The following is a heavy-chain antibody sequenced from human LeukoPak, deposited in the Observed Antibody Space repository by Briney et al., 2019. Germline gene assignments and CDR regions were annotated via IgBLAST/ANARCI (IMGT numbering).Heavy chain of an antibody. CDR1: GFTFSSYA. V-gene: IGHV3-30-3*01. CDR2: ISYDGSNK. CDR3: ASGSSSS. J-gene: IGHJ4*02. Sequence: GGSLRLSCAASGFTFSSYAMHLVRQTPGKGLEWVAVISYDGSNKYYADSVKGRFTISRDNSKNTLYLQMNSLRAEDTAVYYCASGSSSSWGQGTLVTVSS.